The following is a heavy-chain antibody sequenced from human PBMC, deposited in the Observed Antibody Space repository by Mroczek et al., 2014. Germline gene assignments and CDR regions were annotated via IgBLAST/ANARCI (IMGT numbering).Heavy chain of an antibody. D-gene: IGHD3-10*01. J-gene: IGHJ4*02. Sequence: QVQLQESGPGLVKPSQTLSLTCTVSGGSISSGGYYWSWIRQHPGKGLEWIGYIYYSGSTYYNPSLKSRVTISVDTSKNQFSLKLSSVTAADTAVYYCARDASPTYYYGSGSYGYGHNHGYFFDYWGQGTPGHRLL. V-gene: IGHV4-31*03. CDR1: GGSISSGGYY. CDR3: ARDASPTYYYGSGSYGYGHNHGYFFDY. CDR2: IYYSGST.